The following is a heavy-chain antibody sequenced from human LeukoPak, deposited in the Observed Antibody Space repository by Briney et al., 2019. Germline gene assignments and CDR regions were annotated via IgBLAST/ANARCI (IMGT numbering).Heavy chain of an antibody. V-gene: IGHV3-21*06. J-gene: IGHJ4*02. Sequence: GGSLRLSCAASGFTFSTFVMNWVRLSPGKGLEWVSSITGSGPYMLYADSVKHRFTISRDNTKNLLYLQMNSLRAEDTAMYFCARDSWILSPAPSSGQTDYWGQGTLVTVSS. CDR1: GFTFSTFV. CDR3: ARDSWILSPAPSSGQTDY. D-gene: IGHD5-12*01. CDR2: ITGSGPYM.